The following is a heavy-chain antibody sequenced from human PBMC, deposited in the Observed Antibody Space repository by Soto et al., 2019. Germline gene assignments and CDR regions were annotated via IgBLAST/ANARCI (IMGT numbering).Heavy chain of an antibody. D-gene: IGHD2-15*01. V-gene: IGHV4-30-2*01. CDR1: GGSISSGGYS. J-gene: IGHJ5*02. CDR2: IYHSGST. CDR3: ARGLVVVVAATNWFDP. Sequence: SETLSLTCAVSGGSISSGGYSWSWIRQPPGKGLEWIGYIYHSGSTYYNPSLKSRVTISVDRPKNQFSLKLSSVTAADTAVYYCARGLVVVVAATNWFDPWGQGTLVTVSS.